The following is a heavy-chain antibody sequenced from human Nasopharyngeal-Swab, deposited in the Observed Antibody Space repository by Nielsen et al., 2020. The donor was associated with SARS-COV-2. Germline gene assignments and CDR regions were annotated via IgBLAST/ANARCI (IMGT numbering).Heavy chain of an antibody. V-gene: IGHV4-34*01. J-gene: IGHJ6*02. CDR3: ARWRTVTTIFYYGMDV. CDR1: GGSFSGYY. CDR2: INHSGST. D-gene: IGHD4-11*01. Sequence: SETLSLTCAVYGGSFSGYYWSWIRQRPGKGLEWIGEINHSGSTNYNPSLKSRVTISVDTSKNQFSLKLSSVTAADTAVYYCARWRTVTTIFYYGMDVWGQGTTVTVSS.